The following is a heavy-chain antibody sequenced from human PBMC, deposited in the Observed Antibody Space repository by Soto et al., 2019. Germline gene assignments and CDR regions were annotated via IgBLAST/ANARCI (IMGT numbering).Heavy chain of an antibody. J-gene: IGHJ4*02. CDR2: LYRDDDK. D-gene: IGHD1-26*01. V-gene: IGHV2-5*02. CDR3: AHTVARGAYWETFNY. Sequence: QITLKESGPTLVKPTQTLTLTCTVSGFSVTTNGVGVGWFRQPPGKALEWLALLYRDDDKRYRPSLKSRVTITKDNTKNQVVLTMTNMDPVDTATYYCAHTVARGAYWETFNYWGQGTLVTVSS. CDR1: GFSVTTNGVG.